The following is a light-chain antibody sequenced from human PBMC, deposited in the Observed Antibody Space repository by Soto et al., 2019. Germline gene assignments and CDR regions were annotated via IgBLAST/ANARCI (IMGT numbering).Light chain of an antibody. V-gene: IGKV1-33*01. CDR3: QQYDNLPLT. Sequence: DIQMTQSPSSLSASVGDRVTITCQASQDISNYLNWYQQKQGKAHKLLIYDASNLETGVPSMFSGSGSGTDFTFTISSLQPEDIATYYCQQYDNLPLTFGGGTKVEIK. J-gene: IGKJ4*01. CDR2: DAS. CDR1: QDISNY.